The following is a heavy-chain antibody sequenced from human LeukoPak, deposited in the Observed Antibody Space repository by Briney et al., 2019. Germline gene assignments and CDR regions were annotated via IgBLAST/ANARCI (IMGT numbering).Heavy chain of an antibody. CDR2: INPSGGST. V-gene: IGHV1-46*01. Sequence: GASVKVSCKASGYTFTSYYMHWVRQAPGQGLEWMGIINPSGGSTSYAQKFQGRVTMTEDTSTDTAYMELSSLRSEDTAVYYCARQGYGGHSRGAADYWGQGTLVTVSS. D-gene: IGHD4-23*01. J-gene: IGHJ4*02. CDR3: ARQGYGGHSRGAADY. CDR1: GYTFTSYY.